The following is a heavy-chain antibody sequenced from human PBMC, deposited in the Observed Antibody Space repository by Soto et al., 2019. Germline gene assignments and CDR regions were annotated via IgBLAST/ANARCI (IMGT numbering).Heavy chain of an antibody. D-gene: IGHD2-2*01. J-gene: IGHJ5*02. CDR1: GGSISSSSYY. CDR3: ATAGLVVVPAALDWFDP. V-gene: IGHV4-39*01. Sequence: SETLSLTCTVSGGSISSSSYYWGWIRQPPGKGLEWIGSIYYSGSTYYNPSLKSRVTISVDTSKNQFSLKLSSVTAADTAVYYCATAGLVVVPAALDWFDPWGQGTLVTVSS. CDR2: IYYSGST.